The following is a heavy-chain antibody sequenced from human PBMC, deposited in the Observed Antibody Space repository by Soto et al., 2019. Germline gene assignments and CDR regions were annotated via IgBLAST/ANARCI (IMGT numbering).Heavy chain of an antibody. D-gene: IGHD3-3*01. J-gene: IGHJ4*02. CDR1: GFSFASFA. Sequence: LRLSCTTSGFSFASFAMTWVRQAPGKGLEWVATISGSDGKTYYADSVKGRFSISRDTSRNTLYLQMNSLRADDTAIYYCAKWSYLDYWGQGTRVTVSS. CDR2: ISGSDGKT. V-gene: IGHV3-23*01. CDR3: AKWSYLDY.